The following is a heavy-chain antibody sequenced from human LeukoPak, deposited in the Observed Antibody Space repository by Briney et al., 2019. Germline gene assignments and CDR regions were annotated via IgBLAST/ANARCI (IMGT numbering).Heavy chain of an antibody. CDR1: GYTFTGYY. D-gene: IGHD6-13*01. Sequence: GASVKVSCKASGYTFTGYYMHWVRQAPGQGLEWMGWINPNSGGTNYAQKFQGRVTMTRDTSISTAYMELSRLRSDDTAVYYCARDAWQQLVDYYYYYMDVWGKGTTVTVSS. CDR2: INPNSGGT. J-gene: IGHJ6*03. V-gene: IGHV1-2*02. CDR3: ARDAWQQLVDYYYYYMDV.